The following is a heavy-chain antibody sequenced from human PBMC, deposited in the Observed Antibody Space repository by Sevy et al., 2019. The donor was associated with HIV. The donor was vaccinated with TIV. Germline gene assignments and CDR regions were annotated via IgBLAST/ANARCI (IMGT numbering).Heavy chain of an antibody. CDR3: AKARSEDISAAANY. V-gene: IGHV3-23*01. Sequence: GGSLRLSCAASGFIFSSYAMKWVRQAPGKGLEWVSVISGSGSTTYYADSVKGRFTISIDNSKNTLYLQMNTLRAEDTAIYYCAKARSEDISAAANYWGQGTLVTVSS. CDR2: ISGSGSTT. D-gene: IGHD6-13*01. CDR1: GFIFSSYA. J-gene: IGHJ4*02.